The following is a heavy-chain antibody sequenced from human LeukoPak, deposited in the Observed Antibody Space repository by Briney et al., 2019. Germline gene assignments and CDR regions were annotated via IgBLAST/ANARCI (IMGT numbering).Heavy chain of an antibody. Sequence: PGGSLRLSCAASGFTFSSYRMHWVRQAPGKGLVWVSRIKSDGSTRYADSVKGRFTISRDNAKNTVSLQMTSLRAEDTGVYYCARAPSEIGGYYPEYFRHWGQGTLVIVSS. V-gene: IGHV3-74*01. J-gene: IGHJ1*01. CDR3: ARAPSEIGGYYPEYFRH. D-gene: IGHD3-22*01. CDR2: IKSDGST. CDR1: GFTFSSYR.